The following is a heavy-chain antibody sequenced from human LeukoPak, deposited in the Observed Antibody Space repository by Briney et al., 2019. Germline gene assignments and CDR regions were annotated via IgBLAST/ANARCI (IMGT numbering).Heavy chain of an antibody. Sequence: ASVKVSCKASGYTFTSYYMHWVRQAPGQGLEWMGIINPSGGSTGYAQKFQGRVTMTRDMSTSTVYMELSSLRSEDTAVYYCARDGDNWNEIDYWGQGTLVTVSS. CDR2: INPSGGST. V-gene: IGHV1-46*01. CDR3: ARDGDNWNEIDY. J-gene: IGHJ4*02. D-gene: IGHD1-1*01. CDR1: GYTFTSYY.